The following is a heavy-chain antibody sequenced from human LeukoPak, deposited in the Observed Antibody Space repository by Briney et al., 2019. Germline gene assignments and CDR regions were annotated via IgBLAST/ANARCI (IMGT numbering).Heavy chain of an antibody. J-gene: IGHJ4*02. CDR2: IFYSGSA. D-gene: IGHD6-13*01. CDR3: ARDQGIAASIDF. V-gene: IGHV4-59*01. CDR1: GDSISSFY. Sequence: PSETLSLTCTVSGDSISSFYWSWIRQPPGKGLEWVGYIFYSGSAKYNPSLKSRVTISVDRSKNQFSLKLTSVTAADTAVYYCARDQGIAASIDFWGQGTLVTVSS.